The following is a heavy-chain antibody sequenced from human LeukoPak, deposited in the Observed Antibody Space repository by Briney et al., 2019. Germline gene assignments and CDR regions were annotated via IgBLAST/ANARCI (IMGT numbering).Heavy chain of an antibody. CDR3: ARGGHYDYIWGRYRQKDGFDY. V-gene: IGHV3-48*03. CDR1: GFTFSDYE. Sequence: QPGGSLRLSCAASGFTFSDYEMNWVRQAPGKGLEWVSYISSSASIIYYSDSVKGRFTISRDNAKNTLYLQMNSLRAEDTAVYYCARGGHYDYIWGRYRQKDGFDYWGQGTLVTVSS. CDR2: ISSSASII. J-gene: IGHJ4*02. D-gene: IGHD3-16*02.